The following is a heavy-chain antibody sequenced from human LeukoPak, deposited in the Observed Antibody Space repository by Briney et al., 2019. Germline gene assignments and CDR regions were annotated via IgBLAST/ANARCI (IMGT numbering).Heavy chain of an antibody. CDR3: ARDERSSCRGDSCYYFDY. V-gene: IGHV1-18*01. J-gene: IGHJ4*02. Sequence: ASVKLSCTASGYTFTSYGISWVRLAPAPGLGWMAWINGYNGNTNCAQKFQGRVTMTTDTSTSTAYMEVRSLRSDDTAVYYCARDERSSCRGDSCYYFDYWGQGTLVTVSP. CDR1: GYTFTSYG. D-gene: IGHD2-15*01. CDR2: INGYNGNT.